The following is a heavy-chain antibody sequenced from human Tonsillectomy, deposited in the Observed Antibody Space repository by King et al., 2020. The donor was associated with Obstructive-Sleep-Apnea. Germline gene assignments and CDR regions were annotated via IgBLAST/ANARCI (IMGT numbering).Heavy chain of an antibody. J-gene: IGHJ4*02. CDR1: GFTFSSYA. Sequence: VQLVESGGGVVQPGRSLRLSCAASGFTFSSYAMHWVRQAPGKGLEWVTIISYDGSNKYYAASVKGRFTFSRDNSKTTPYLQMNSLRAEDTAVYYCARGPQLLWFGELLVDYWGQGTLVTVSS. D-gene: IGHD3-10*01. V-gene: IGHV3-30-3*01. CDR2: ISYDGSNK. CDR3: ARGPQLLWFGELLVDY.